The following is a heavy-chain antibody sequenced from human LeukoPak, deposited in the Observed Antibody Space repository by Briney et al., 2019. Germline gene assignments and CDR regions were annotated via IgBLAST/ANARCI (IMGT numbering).Heavy chain of an antibody. CDR3: ARMAADCSTASCPLG. CDR2: ISSSSATI. V-gene: IGHV3-48*02. CDR1: GFTFSSYN. J-gene: IGHJ4*02. D-gene: IGHD2-2*01. Sequence: GGSLRLSCAASGFTFSSYNMNWVRQAPGKGLEWVSYISSSSATIYYADSVKGRFTISRDNARSSLYLQMNSLRDEDTAVYYCARMAADCSTASCPLGWGQGTLVTVSS.